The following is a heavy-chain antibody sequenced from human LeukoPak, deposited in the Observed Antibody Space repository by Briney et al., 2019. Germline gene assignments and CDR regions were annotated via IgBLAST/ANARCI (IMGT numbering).Heavy chain of an antibody. V-gene: IGHV3-11*06. CDR2: ISSSGDHV. Sequence: TGGSLRLSCAASGFTFSGHWVTWIRQTPGKGLEWVSYISSSGDHVNYAESVRGRFTISRDTAKNTLYLQMNSLRAEDTAVYYCARGYKRQQNYYYYGMDVWGQGTTVTVSS. CDR1: GFTFSGHW. CDR3: ARGYKRQQNYYYYGMDV. D-gene: IGHD5-24*01. J-gene: IGHJ6*02.